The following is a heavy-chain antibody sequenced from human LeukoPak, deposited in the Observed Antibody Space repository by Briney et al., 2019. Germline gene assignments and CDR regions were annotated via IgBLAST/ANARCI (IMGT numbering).Heavy chain of an antibody. CDR2: ISGSGGST. J-gene: IGHJ4*02. D-gene: IGHD4-17*01. V-gene: IGHV3-23*01. CDR3: AKDGDYGVKPYYFDY. Sequence: QPGGSLRLSCAASGFTSSSYGMSWVRQAPGKGLEWVSAISGSGGSTYYADSVKGRFTISRDNSKNTLYLQMNSLRAEDAAVYYCAKDGDYGVKPYYFDYWGQGTLVTVSS. CDR1: GFTSSSYG.